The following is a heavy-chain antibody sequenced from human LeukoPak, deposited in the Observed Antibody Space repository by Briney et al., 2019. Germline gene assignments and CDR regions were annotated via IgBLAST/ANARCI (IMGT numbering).Heavy chain of an antibody. V-gene: IGHV4-4*07. CDR3: ARGSSSWYWFDP. CDR1: GGSISSYY. CDR2: IYTSGST. D-gene: IGHD6-13*01. Sequence: SETPSLTRTVSGGSISSYYWSWIRQPAGKGLEWIGRIYTSGSTNYNPSLKSRVTMSVDTSKNQFSLKLSSVTAADTAVYYCARGSSSWYWFDPWGQGTLVTVSS. J-gene: IGHJ5*02.